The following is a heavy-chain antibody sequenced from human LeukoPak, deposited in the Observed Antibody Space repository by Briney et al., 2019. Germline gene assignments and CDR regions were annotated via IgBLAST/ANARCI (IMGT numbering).Heavy chain of an antibody. J-gene: IGHJ6*03. CDR1: GGSISSGSYY. V-gene: IGHV4-61*02. CDR2: IYTSGST. Sequence: PSETLSLTCTVSGGSISSGSYYWSWIRQPAGKGLEWIGRIYTSGSTNYNPSLKSRVTISVDMSKNQFSLKLRSVTAADTAVYYCARDYYGSGYYYYYMDVWGKGTTVTISS. D-gene: IGHD3-10*01. CDR3: ARDYYGSGYYYYYMDV.